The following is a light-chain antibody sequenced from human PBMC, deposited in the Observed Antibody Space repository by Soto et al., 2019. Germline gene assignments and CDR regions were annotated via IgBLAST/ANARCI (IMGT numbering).Light chain of an antibody. J-gene: IGLJ2*01. Sequence: QSVLTQPPSASGTPGQRVTISCSGSSSNIGSDTVSWYQQLPGTAPKLLIYHKNQRPSGVPDRFSGSKSGTSASLAISGLRSEDEADYYCSTCDDKVSSCVFGGGTKLTVL. V-gene: IGLV1-47*01. CDR3: STCDDKVSSCV. CDR2: HKN. CDR1: SSNIGSDT.